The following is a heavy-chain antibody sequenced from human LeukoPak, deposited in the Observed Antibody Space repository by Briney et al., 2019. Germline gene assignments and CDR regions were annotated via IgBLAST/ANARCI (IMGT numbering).Heavy chain of an antibody. CDR1: GDSISSNNW. V-gene: IGHV4-4*02. CDR2: IYHTGNT. D-gene: IGHD6-13*01. Sequence: SETLSLTCAVSGDSISSNNWWNWVRQPPGKGLEWIGEIYHTGNTNYNPSLKGRVTISVDESNNQLSLNLRSVNVADTAVYYCARAIGSSTSNDWGQGTLVTVSS. CDR3: ARAIGSSTSND. J-gene: IGHJ4*02.